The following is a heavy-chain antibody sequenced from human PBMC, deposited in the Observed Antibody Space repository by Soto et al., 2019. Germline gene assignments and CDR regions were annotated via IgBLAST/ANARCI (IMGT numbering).Heavy chain of an antibody. CDR1: GFTFSNFW. D-gene: IGHD6-19*01. Sequence: GGSLRLPGAASGFTFSNFWMSWVGQAPGKGLEWVANIKQDGSENYYVDSVNGRSTTSRDNTKNSFYLQMNSLRAEDTAVYYCARDHINGWKFDYSGRGPLVTVSS. V-gene: IGHV3-7*01. CDR2: IKQDGSEN. J-gene: IGHJ4*02. CDR3: ARDHINGWKFDY.